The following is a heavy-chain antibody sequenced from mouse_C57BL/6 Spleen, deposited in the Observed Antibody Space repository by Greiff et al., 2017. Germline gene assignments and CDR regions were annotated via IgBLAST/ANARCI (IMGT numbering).Heavy chain of an antibody. J-gene: IGHJ4*01. Sequence: EVMLVESGGGLVKPGGSLKLSCAASGFTFSDYGMHWVRQAPKKGLEWVADISSGSSTIYYADTVTGRVTISRDNANNTLFLQRTSLRSEDTAMYYCARTSDYCAMDYWGQGTSVTVSA. CDR1: GFTFSDYG. V-gene: IGHV5-17*01. CDR2: ISSGSSTI. CDR3: ARTSDYCAMDY.